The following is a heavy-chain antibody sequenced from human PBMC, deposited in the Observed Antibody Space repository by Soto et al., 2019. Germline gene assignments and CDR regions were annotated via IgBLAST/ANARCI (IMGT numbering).Heavy chain of an antibody. D-gene: IGHD5-18*01. V-gene: IGHV3-23*01. CDR2: ISGSGGST. J-gene: IGHJ3*02. CDR3: AKSGGYSYGSEGDAFDI. Sequence: LRLSCAASGFTFSSYAMSWVRQAPGKGLEWVSAISGSGGSTYYADSVKGRFTISRDNSKNTLYLQMNSLRAEDTAVYYCAKSGGYSYGSEGDAFDICGQGTMVTVSS. CDR1: GFTFSSYA.